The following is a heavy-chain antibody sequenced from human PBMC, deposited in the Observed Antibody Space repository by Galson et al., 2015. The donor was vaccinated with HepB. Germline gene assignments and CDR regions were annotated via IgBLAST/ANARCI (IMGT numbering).Heavy chain of an antibody. V-gene: IGHV1-18*01. CDR3: ARERATGYSSGWYAYHFDY. CDR1: GYTFTSYG. D-gene: IGHD6-19*01. CDR2: ISAYNGNT. Sequence: SVKVSCKASGYTFTSYGISWVRQAPGQGLEWMGWISAYNGNTNYAQKLQGRVTMTTDTSTSTAYMELGSLRSDDTAVYYCARERATGYSSGWYAYHFDYWGQGTLVTVSS. J-gene: IGHJ4*02.